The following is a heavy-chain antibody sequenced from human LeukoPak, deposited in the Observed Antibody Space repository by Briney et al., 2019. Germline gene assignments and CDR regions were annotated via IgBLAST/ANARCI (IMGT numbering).Heavy chain of an antibody. CDR1: GGTFSSYA. CDR2: IIPIFGTA. D-gene: IGHD2-15*01. J-gene: IGHJ5*02. Sequence: SVKVSCKASGGTFSSYAISWVRQAPGQGLEWMGGIIPIFGTANYAQKFQGRVTITADESTSTACMDLSSLRSEATAVYYCARGPARISKGTSFDPWGQGTLVTVSS. CDR3: ARGPARISKGTSFDP. V-gene: IGHV1-69*13.